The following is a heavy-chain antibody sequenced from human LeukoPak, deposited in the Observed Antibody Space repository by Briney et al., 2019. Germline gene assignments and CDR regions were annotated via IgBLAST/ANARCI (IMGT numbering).Heavy chain of an antibody. CDR3: ARSRIFEVGLTGIDY. J-gene: IGHJ4*02. D-gene: IGHD3-3*02. Sequence: RASVKVSCKTSGYTFTGYYIHWVRQAPGQGPEWMGWINPYSDDTNLAEKFQGRITMTRDTSITTAYMGLSRLTSDDTAVYYCARSRIFEVGLTGIDYWGQGTRVTVSS. V-gene: IGHV1-2*02. CDR1: GYTFTGYY. CDR2: INPYSDDT.